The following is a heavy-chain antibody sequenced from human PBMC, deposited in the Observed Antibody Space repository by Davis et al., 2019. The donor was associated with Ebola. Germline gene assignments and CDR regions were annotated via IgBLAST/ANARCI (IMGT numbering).Heavy chain of an antibody. CDR2: INPNSGGT. J-gene: IGHJ6*02. Sequence: AASVKVSCKASGYTFTRYYMHWVRQAPGPGLEWMGWINPNSGGTNYAQKFQGWVTMTRDTSISTAYMELSGLRSDDTAVYYCARDGYFSSTSCYNHYYYYYGMDVWGQGTTVTVSS. CDR3: ARDGYFSSTSCYNHYYYYYGMDV. CDR1: GYTFTRYY. D-gene: IGHD2-2*02. V-gene: IGHV1-2*04.